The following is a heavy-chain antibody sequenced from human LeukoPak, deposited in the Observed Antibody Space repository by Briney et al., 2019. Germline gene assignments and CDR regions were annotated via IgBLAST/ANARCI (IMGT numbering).Heavy chain of an antibody. V-gene: IGHV4-31*03. CDR1: GGSISSGGYY. D-gene: IGHD3-9*01. CDR2: IYYSGST. J-gene: IGHJ4*02. CDR3: ATTPRYDILTGYYGGGGYFDY. Sequence: PSQTLSLTCTVSGGSISSGGYYWRWIRQHPGKGLEWIGYIYYSGSTYYNPSLKSRVTISVDTSKNQFSLKLSSVTAADTAVYYCATTPRYDILTGYYGGGGYFDYWGQGTLVTVSS.